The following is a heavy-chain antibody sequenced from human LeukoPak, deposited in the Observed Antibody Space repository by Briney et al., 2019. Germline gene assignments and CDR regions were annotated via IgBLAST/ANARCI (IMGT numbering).Heavy chain of an antibody. CDR2: IYYSGST. CDR1: GGSISSYY. CDR3: AKVEYTTSWYGVGSLDY. Sequence: PSETLSLTCTVPGGSISSYYWSWIRQPPGKGLEWIGYIYYSGSTNYNPSLKSRVTISVDTSKNQFSLKLSSMTAADTAVYYCAKVEYTTSWYGVGSLDYWGQGTLVTVSS. D-gene: IGHD6-13*01. J-gene: IGHJ4*02. V-gene: IGHV4-59*01.